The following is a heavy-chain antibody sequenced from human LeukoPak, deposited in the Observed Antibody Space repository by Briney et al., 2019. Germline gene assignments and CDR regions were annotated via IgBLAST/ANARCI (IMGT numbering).Heavy chain of an antibody. J-gene: IGHJ4*02. CDR3: VMYSRADY. Sequence: GGSLRLSCAASGFTFSSYWMSWVRQAPGKGLEWVATIRQDGSQKYYVDSVKGRFTISRDNAKNSLYLQMNSLRAEDTAVYYCVMYSRADYWGQGTLVTVSS. CDR2: IRQDGSQK. V-gene: IGHV3-7*01. CDR1: GFTFSSYW. D-gene: IGHD6-13*01.